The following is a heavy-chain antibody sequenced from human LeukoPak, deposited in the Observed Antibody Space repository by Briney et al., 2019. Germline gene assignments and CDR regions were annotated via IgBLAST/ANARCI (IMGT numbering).Heavy chain of an antibody. CDR3: ARDDILTGSAAFDM. V-gene: IGHV3-23*01. CDR2: ISGSGGST. J-gene: IGHJ3*02. Sequence: PGGSLRLSCAASGFTFSSYIMNWVRQAPGKGLEWVSGISGSGGSTYYADSVKGRFTISRDNSKYTLYLQMNTLGAEDTAVYYCARDDILTGSAAFDMWGQGTMVTVSS. D-gene: IGHD3-9*01. CDR1: GFTFSSYI.